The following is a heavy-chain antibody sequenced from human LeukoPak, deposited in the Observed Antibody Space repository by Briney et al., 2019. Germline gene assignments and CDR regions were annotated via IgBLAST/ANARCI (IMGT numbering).Heavy chain of an antibody. J-gene: IGHJ4*02. V-gene: IGHV3-23*01. CDR2: ISGSGGST. D-gene: IGHD2-15*01. Sequence: GGSLRLSCAASGFTFSSYAMSWVRQAPGKGLDWVSAISGSGGSTYYADSVKGRFTISRDNSKNTLYLQMNSLRAEDTAVYYCAKPLAIVVVVAAVFDYWGQGTLVTVSS. CDR3: AKPLAIVVVVAAVFDY. CDR1: GFTFSSYA.